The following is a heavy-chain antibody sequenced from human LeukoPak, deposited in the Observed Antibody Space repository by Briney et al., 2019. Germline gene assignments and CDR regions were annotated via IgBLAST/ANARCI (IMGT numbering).Heavy chain of an antibody. V-gene: IGHV1-2*02. CDR3: ARDGGRVAAAVYYYYMDV. CDR1: GYTFTGYY. D-gene: IGHD6-13*01. Sequence: ASVKVSCKASGYTFTGYYMHWVRQAPGQGLEWMGWINPNSGGTNYAQKFQGRVTMTRDTSISTAYMELSRLRSDDTAVYYCARDGGRVAAAVYYYYMDVWGKGTTVTVSS. J-gene: IGHJ6*03. CDR2: INPNSGGT.